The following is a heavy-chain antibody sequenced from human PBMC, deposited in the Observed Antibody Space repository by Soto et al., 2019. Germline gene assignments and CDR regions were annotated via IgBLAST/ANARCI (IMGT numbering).Heavy chain of an antibody. D-gene: IGHD6-19*01. Sequence: GGSLRLSCAASGFNFGFFVMHWVGQAPGKGLEWLSVLSYEGSEEYYADSVRGRFTISRDNSKNTLFLQMDSLRVDDTGVYYCALTRRSSLLEVAGPGFEYWGQGTLVT. CDR1: GFNFGFFV. CDR3: ALTRRSSLLEVAGPGFEY. CDR2: LSYEGSEE. V-gene: IGHV3-30*03. J-gene: IGHJ4*02.